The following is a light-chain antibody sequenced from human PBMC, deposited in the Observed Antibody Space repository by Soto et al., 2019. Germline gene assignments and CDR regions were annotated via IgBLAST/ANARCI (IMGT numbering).Light chain of an antibody. Sequence: QSALTQPPSAAGSPGQSVTISCTGTRSDISKYNYVSWYQQHPGKAPKLLIYEVNKRPSEVPERFSGSKSANTASLTVSGLQAEDEADYYCSSYAGRNNVIFGGGTKLTVL. CDR2: EVN. CDR1: RSDISKYNY. J-gene: IGLJ2*01. V-gene: IGLV2-8*01. CDR3: SSYAGRNNVI.